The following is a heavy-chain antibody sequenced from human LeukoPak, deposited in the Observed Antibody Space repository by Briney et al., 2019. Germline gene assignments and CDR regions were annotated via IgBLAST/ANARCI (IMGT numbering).Heavy chain of an antibody. D-gene: IGHD3-9*01. Sequence: GGSLRLSCAASGFTFSSYAMHWVRQAPGKGLEWVAVISYDGSNKYYVDSVKGRFTISRDNSKNTPYLQLNSLRAEDTAVYYCARAYLPLTSPGEFDYWGQGTLVTVSS. CDR2: ISYDGSNK. V-gene: IGHV3-30*04. CDR3: ARAYLPLTSPGEFDY. CDR1: GFTFSSYA. J-gene: IGHJ4*02.